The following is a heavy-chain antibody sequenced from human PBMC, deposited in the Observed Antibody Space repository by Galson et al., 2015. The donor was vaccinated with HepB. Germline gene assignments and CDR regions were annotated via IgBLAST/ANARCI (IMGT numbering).Heavy chain of an antibody. J-gene: IGHJ2*01. V-gene: IGHV1-3*01. D-gene: IGHD5-12*01. CDR2: INAGNGNT. CDR3: AGWGPDTSGYPWYFDL. CDR1: GYTFTTYS. Sequence: SVKVSCKASGYTFTTYSMHWVRQAPGQRLEWMGWINAGNGNTKYSQKFQGRVTITGDTSASTAYMELSSLTSEDTAVYYCAGWGPDTSGYPWYFDLWGRGTLVTVSS.